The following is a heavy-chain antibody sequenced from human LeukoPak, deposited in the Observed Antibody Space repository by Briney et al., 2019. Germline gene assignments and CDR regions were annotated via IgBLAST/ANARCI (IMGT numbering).Heavy chain of an antibody. D-gene: IGHD5-18*01. CDR2: INPNSGGT. V-gene: IGHV1-2*02. CDR1: GYTFTACY. Sequence: GASVKVSCKASGYTFTACYMHWVRQAPGQGLEWMGWINPNSGGTNYAQKFQGRVTMTRDTSIYTVYMELSRLTSYDTAVYSCASGPTRYSPHPYFDYWGQGTLVTVSS. CDR3: ASGPTRYSPHPYFDY. J-gene: IGHJ4*02.